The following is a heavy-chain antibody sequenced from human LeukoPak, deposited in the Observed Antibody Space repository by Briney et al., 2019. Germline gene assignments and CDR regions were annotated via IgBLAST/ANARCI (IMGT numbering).Heavy chain of an antibody. D-gene: IGHD6-13*01. V-gene: IGHV3-30-3*01. J-gene: IGHJ4*02. CDR2: ISYDGSNK. CDR3: ARVGSIAAAGTPDY. Sequence: GGSLRLSCAASGFTFSSYAMHWVRQAPGKGLEWVAVISYDGSNKYYADSVKGRFTISRDNSKNTLYLQMNSLRAEDTAVYYCARVGSIAAAGTPDYWGQGTLVTVSS. CDR1: GFTFSSYA.